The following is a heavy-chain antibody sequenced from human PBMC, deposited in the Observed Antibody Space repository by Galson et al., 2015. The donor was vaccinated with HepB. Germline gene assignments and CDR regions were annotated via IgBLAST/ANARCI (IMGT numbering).Heavy chain of an antibody. CDR3: AKGYGLFDS. J-gene: IGHJ5*01. V-gene: IGHV3-23*01. D-gene: IGHD5-18*01. Sequence: SLRLSCAASGFAFGTHAMSWVRQAPGRGLEWISGISGNSDSTFYADSVKGRFTVSRDNSNNMLYLQMDSLRAEDAGLYFCAKGYGLFDSWGQGILVTVSS. CDR1: GFAFGTHA. CDR2: ISGNSDST.